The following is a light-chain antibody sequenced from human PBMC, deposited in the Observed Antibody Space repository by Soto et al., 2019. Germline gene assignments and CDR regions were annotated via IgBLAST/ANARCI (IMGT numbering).Light chain of an antibody. V-gene: IGLV2-8*01. Sequence: QSALTQPPSASGSPGQSVTISCPGTSSDVGGYNFVSWFQQHPGKAPKLMIYEVSQRPSGVPDRFSGSKSGNTASLTVSGLQAEDEADYYCSSLGFFGTGTKVTVL. CDR1: SSDVGGYNF. J-gene: IGLJ1*01. CDR3: SSLGF. CDR2: EVS.